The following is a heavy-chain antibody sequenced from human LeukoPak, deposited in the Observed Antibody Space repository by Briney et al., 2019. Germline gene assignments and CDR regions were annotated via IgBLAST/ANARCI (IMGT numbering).Heavy chain of an antibody. CDR3: ARARYSSSSLIDY. Sequence: PSQTLSLTCTVSGASITSAGYYWSWIRQPPGRGLEWIGYIYHSGTTYYIPSLKSRVTISADWSKYQFSLKLNSVTAADTAIYYCARARYSSSSLIDYWGQGILVTVSS. CDR1: GASITSAGYY. D-gene: IGHD6-6*01. J-gene: IGHJ4*02. CDR2: IYHSGTT. V-gene: IGHV4-30-2*01.